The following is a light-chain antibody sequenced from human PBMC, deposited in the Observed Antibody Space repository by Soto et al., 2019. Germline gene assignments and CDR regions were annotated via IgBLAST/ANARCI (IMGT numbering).Light chain of an antibody. CDR2: DHA. CDR1: SSNIGTNND. J-gene: IGLJ3*02. Sequence: QSVLTQPPSVSGAPGQRVTISCTGSSSNIGTNNDIHWYQQLPGTAPQLLIYDHAYRPSGVPDRFSGSKSGTSASLVITGLQAEDEADYYCQCYDNSLSGSWVFGGGTKLTVL. CDR3: QCYDNSLSGSWV. V-gene: IGLV1-40*01.